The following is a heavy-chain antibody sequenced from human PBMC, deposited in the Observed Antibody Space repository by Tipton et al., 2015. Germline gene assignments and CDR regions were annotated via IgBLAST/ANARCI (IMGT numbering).Heavy chain of an antibody. Sequence: QSGPEVKKPGSSVKVSCKASEDIFNDYSITWVRQAPGQGLEWMGGIEPLFRRATYAQNFQGKVTISADEPTTTFYMELSGLTFEDTAVYFCAADDMITFGGVLDFWGQGTLLTVSS. V-gene: IGHV1-69*01. CDR3: AADDMITFGGVLDF. CDR1: EDIFNDYS. CDR2: IEPLFRRA. D-gene: IGHD3-16*01. J-gene: IGHJ4*02.